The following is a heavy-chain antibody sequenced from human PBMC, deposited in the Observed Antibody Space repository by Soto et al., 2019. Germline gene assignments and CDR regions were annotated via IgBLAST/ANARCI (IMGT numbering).Heavy chain of an antibody. V-gene: IGHV3-23*01. J-gene: IGHJ4*02. Sequence: GGSLRLSCAASGFTFNNYAMNWVRQAPGMGLEWVATISNTGGGTYYADSVKGRFTISRDNSKNTPYLQMSSLRVEDTAVYYCAKDRLAGNFDYWGQGTQVTVSS. CDR1: GFTFNNYA. CDR2: ISNTGGGT. CDR3: AKDRLAGNFDY.